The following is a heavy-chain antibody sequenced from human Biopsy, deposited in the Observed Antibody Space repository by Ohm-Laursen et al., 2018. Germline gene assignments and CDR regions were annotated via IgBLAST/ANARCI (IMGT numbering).Heavy chain of an antibody. CDR3: AKDKGTFNFYYYGMDV. V-gene: IGHV3-30*18. CDR1: GFTFSNSG. D-gene: IGHD2/OR15-2a*01. J-gene: IGHJ6*02. Sequence: SLRLSCTAPGFTFSNSGMHWVRQAPGKGLEWVAAISYDGSKTDYGDSVKGRLNISRDNSKNTLDLQMSGLRVEDTAVYFCAKDKGTFNFYYYGMDVWGQGTTVTVSS. CDR2: ISYDGSKT.